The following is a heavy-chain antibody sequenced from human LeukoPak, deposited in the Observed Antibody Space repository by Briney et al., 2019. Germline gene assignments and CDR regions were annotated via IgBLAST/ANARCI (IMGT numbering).Heavy chain of an antibody. CDR1: GGSISSGGYY. V-gene: IGHV4-30-4*01. CDR3: ATRLLLWFGELGWFDP. D-gene: IGHD3-10*01. CDR2: IYYSGST. Sequence: SETLSLTCTVSGGSISSGGYYWSWIRQPPGKGLEWIGYIYYSGSTYYNPSLKSRVTISVDTSKNQFSLKLSSVTAADTAVYYCATRLLLWFGELGWFDPWGQGTLVTVSS. J-gene: IGHJ5*02.